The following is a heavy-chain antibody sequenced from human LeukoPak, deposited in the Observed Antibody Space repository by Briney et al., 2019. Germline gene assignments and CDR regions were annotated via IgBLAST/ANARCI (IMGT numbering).Heavy chain of an antibody. CDR2: ISGNGGST. J-gene: IGHJ1*01. CDR3: AKHGYSSGWPQVPSQH. D-gene: IGHD6-19*01. Sequence: GGSLRLSCAASGFTFSNYAMSWVRQAPGKGLEWVSVISGNGGSTSYADSVKGRFTISRDDSKDTLYLQMNGLRAGDTATYYCAKHGYSSGWPQVPSQHWGQGTLVTVSS. CDR1: GFTFSNYA. V-gene: IGHV3-23*01.